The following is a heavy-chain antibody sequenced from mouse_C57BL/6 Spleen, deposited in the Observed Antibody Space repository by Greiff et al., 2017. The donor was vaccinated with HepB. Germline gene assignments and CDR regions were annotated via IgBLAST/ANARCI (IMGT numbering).Heavy chain of an antibody. CDR3: ARQTTVGYAMDY. CDR2: ISGGGGNT. D-gene: IGHD1-1*01. J-gene: IGHJ4*01. Sequence: EVQVVESGGGLVKPGGSLKLSCAASGFTFSSYTMSWVRQTPEKRLEWVATISGGGGNTYYPDSVKGRFTISRDNAKNTLYLQMSSLRSEDTALYYCARQTTVGYAMDYWGQGTSVTVSS. V-gene: IGHV5-9*01. CDR1: GFTFSSYT.